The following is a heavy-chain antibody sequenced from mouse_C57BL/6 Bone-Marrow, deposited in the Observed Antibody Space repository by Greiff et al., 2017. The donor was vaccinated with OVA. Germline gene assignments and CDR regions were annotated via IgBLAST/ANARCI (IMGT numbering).Heavy chain of an antibody. CDR2: INPNNGGT. CDR1: GYTFTDYN. D-gene: IGHD4-1*01. J-gene: IGHJ3*01. CDR3: ARRNWDGAGFAY. Sequence: EVQRVESGPELVKPGASVKMSCKASGYTFTDYNMHWVKQSHGKSLEWIGYINPNNGGTSYNQKFKGKATLTVNKSSSTAYMELRSLTSEDSAVYYCARRNWDGAGFAYWGQGTLVTVSA. V-gene: IGHV1-22*01.